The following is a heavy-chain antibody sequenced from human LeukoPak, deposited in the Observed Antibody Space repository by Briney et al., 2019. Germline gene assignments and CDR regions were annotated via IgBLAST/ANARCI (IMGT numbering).Heavy chain of an antibody. V-gene: IGHV3-23*01. CDR2: ISVSGDII. D-gene: IGHD3-10*01. CDR1: GFTFSTYA. Sequence: GGSLRLSCAASGFTFSTYAMNWVRRAPGKGLEWVSAISVSGDIIHYSDSVKGRFTISRDNSKNTLYLQMNSLRAEDTAVYYCAKFGGSGLNNWFDPWGQGTLVTVSS. CDR3: AKFGGSGLNNWFDP. J-gene: IGHJ5*02.